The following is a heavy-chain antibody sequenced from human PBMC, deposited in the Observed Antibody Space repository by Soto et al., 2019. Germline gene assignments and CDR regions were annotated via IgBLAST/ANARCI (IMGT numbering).Heavy chain of an antibody. D-gene: IGHD2-15*01. Sequence: SETLSLTCTVSGGSISSGGYYWSWIRQHPGKGLEWIGYIYYSGSTYYNPSLKSRVTISVDTSKNQFSLKLSSVTAADTAVYYCAREGSCSGGSCYPYHYHFDYWGQGTLVTVSS. CDR2: IYYSGST. V-gene: IGHV4-31*03. CDR1: GGSISSGGYY. CDR3: AREGSCSGGSCYPYHYHFDY. J-gene: IGHJ4*02.